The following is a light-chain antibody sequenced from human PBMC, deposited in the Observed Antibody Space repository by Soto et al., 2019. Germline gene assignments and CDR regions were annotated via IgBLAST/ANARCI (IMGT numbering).Light chain of an antibody. CDR3: NSDTTSATWV. CDR2: EVM. CDR1: SSDIGGYKY. V-gene: IGLV2-14*01. J-gene: IGLJ3*02. Sequence: QSALTQPASVSGYPGQSIIISCTGASSDIGGYKYVSWYQQHPGKAPKLIIYEVMNRPSGVSNRFSGSKSGNTAPLPISGLLADDEAGYYCNSDTTSATWVFGGGTKLTVL.